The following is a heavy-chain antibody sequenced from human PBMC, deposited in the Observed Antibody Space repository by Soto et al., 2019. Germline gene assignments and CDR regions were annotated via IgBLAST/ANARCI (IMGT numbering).Heavy chain of an antibody. D-gene: IGHD4-4*01. J-gene: IGHJ4*02. CDR3: ARVPYSNAWYRFDL. CDR1: GFTFSGYW. CDR2: IKHDGSVQ. V-gene: IGHV3-7*03. Sequence: GGSLRLSCEASGFTFSGYWMSWVRQAPGKGLEWVADIKHDGSVQYYVDSVKGRFTISRDNAKKLLYLQMNGLGAEDTALYYCARVPYSNAWYRFDLWGQGTLVTVSS.